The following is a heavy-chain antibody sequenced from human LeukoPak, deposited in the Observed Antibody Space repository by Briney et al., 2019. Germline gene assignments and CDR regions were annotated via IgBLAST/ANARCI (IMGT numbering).Heavy chain of an antibody. J-gene: IGHJ5*02. V-gene: IGHV3-33*01. CDR1: GFTFSSYG. Sequence: PGGSLRLSCAASGFTFSSYGMHWVRQAPGKGLEWVAVIWYDGSNKYYADSVKGRFTISRDNSKNTLYLQMNSLRAEYTAVYYCARAALRFLEQWLDPWGQGTLVTVSS. CDR2: IWYDGSNK. D-gene: IGHD3-3*01. CDR3: ARAALRFLEQWLDP.